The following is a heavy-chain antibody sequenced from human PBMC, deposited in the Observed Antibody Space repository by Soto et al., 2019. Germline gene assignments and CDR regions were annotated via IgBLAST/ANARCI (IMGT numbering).Heavy chain of an antibody. CDR1: GFTFDDYG. CDR3: AREGLTTHYYYHLDV. Sequence: PGGSLRLSCAASGFTFDDYGMSWVRQAPGKGLEWVSGINWNGGSTGYADSVKGRFTISRDNAKNSLYLQMNSLRAEDTALYHCAREGLTTHYYYHLDVWGKGTTVTVSS. CDR2: INWNGGST. D-gene: IGHD1-1*01. J-gene: IGHJ6*03. V-gene: IGHV3-20*01.